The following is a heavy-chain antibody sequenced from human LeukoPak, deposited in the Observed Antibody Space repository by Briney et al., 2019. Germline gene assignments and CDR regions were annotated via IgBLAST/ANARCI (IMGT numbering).Heavy chain of an antibody. V-gene: IGHV3-30*18. D-gene: IGHD1-1*01. CDR1: GFTFSRYG. CDR2: ISYDGSNK. CDR3: AKVRSPLEYYYAMDV. Sequence: GGSLRLSCAASGFTFSRYGRQWVRQPPGKGLEWVAIISYDGSNKYYADSVKGRFTISRDNSKNTLYLLMNSLRAEDPAVFYCAKVRSPLEYYYAMDVWGQGTTVTVS. J-gene: IGHJ6*02.